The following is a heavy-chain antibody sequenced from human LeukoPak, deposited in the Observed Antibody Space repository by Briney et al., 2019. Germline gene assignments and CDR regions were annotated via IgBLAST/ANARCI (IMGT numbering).Heavy chain of an antibody. Sequence: ASVKVSCNACGGTFTNYAINWVRQAPGKGLEWMGRIIPILDVTNYAQKFQGRVTITADQSTSTAYMELSSLRSEDTAVYYCVRRGGVDILTGFQYWGQGTLVTVSS. V-gene: IGHV1-69*04. CDR2: IIPILDVT. CDR3: VRRGGVDILTGFQY. D-gene: IGHD3-9*01. CDR1: GGTFTNYA. J-gene: IGHJ4*02.